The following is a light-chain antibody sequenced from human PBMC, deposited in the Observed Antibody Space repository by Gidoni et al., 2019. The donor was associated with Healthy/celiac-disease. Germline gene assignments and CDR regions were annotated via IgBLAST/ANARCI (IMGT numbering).Light chain of an antibody. CDR2: GAS. V-gene: IGKV3D-15*01. CDR1: QSVSSN. Sequence: ELGMTQSPATLSVSPGESATLSCRASQSVSSNLAWYQQKPGQAPRLLIYGASTRATGIPARFSGSGSGTEFTLTISSLQSEDFAVYYCQQYNNWPPGTFGQGTQVEIK. CDR3: QQYNNWPPGT. J-gene: IGKJ1*01.